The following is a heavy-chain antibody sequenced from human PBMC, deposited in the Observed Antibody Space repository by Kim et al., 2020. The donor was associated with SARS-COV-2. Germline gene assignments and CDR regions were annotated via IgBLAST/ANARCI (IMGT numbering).Heavy chain of an antibody. CDR1: GYTFTGYY. D-gene: IGHD2-8*02. J-gene: IGHJ3*02. CDR2: INPNSGGT. CDR3: AAGVVYAIRDAFDI. Sequence: ASVKVSCKASGYTFTGYYMHWVRQAPGQGLEWMGWINPNSGGTNYAQKFQGRVTMTRDTSISTAYMELSRLRSDDTAVYYCAAGVVYAIRDAFDIWGQGTMVTVSS. V-gene: IGHV1-2*02.